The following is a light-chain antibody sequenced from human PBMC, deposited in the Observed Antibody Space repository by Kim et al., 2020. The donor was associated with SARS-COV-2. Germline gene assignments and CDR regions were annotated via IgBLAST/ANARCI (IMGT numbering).Light chain of an antibody. V-gene: IGLV3-1*01. J-gene: IGLJ2*01. CDR1: KLGDKY. CDR2: QDS. CDR3: QAWDSSTADVV. Sequence: SYELTQPPSVSVSPGQTASITCSGDKLGDKYACWYQQKPGQSPVLVIYQDSKRPSGIPERFSGSNSGNTATLTISGTQAMDEADYYCQAWDSSTADVVFGAGTKLTVL.